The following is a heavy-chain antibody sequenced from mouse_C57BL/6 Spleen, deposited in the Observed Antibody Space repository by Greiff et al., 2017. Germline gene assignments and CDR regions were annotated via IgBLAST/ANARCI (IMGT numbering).Heavy chain of an antibody. CDR1: GFTFSSYT. CDR3: ARRNYRNAAWFAY. D-gene: IGHD2-14*01. Sequence: EVKLMESGGGLVKPGGSLKLSCAASGFTFSSYTMSWVRQTPEKRLEWVATISGGGGNTYYPDSVKGRFTISRDNAKNTLYLQMSSLRSEDTAVYYCARRNYRNAAWFAYWGQGTLVTVSA. CDR2: ISGGGGNT. J-gene: IGHJ3*01. V-gene: IGHV5-9*04.